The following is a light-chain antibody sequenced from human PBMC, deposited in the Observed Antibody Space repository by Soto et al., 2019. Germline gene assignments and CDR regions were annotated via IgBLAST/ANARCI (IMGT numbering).Light chain of an antibody. CDR3: QQSYSSSWT. V-gene: IGKV3-11*01. CDR1: QSVSRY. Sequence: IVLPQSPATLSLSPGERATLSCRASQSVSRYLAWYQQKPGQAPRLLIYDASNRATGIPARFSGSGSGTDFTLTISSLQREDFATYFCQQSYSSSWTFGPGTKVDIK. J-gene: IGKJ1*01. CDR2: DAS.